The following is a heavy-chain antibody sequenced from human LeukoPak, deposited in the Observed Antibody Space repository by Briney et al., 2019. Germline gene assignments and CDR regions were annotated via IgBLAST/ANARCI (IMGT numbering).Heavy chain of an antibody. D-gene: IGHD3-22*01. Sequence: GASVKVSCKASGYTFTSYGISWVRQAPGQGLEWMGWINAGNGNTKYSQKFQGRVTITRDTSASTAYMELSSLRSEDTAVYYCARRYYDSSGYYYYYYGMDVWGQGTTVTVSS. CDR1: GYTFTSYG. CDR3: ARRYYDSSGYYYYYYGMDV. J-gene: IGHJ6*02. CDR2: INAGNGNT. V-gene: IGHV1-3*01.